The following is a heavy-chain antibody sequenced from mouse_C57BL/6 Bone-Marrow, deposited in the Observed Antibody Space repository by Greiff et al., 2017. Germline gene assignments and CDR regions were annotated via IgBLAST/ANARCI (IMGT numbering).Heavy chain of an antibody. CDR1: GYTFTSYW. D-gene: IGHD2-2*01. CDR3: ARSKWGVIDLDY. V-gene: IGHV1-69*01. CDR2: IDPSDSYT. Sequence: VQLQQPGAELVMPGASVKLSCKASGYTFTSYWMHWVKQRPGQGLEWIGEIDPSDSYTNYNQKFKGKSTLTVDKSSSTAYMQLSSLTSEDSAVYYCARSKWGVIDLDYWGQGTTLTVSS. J-gene: IGHJ2*01.